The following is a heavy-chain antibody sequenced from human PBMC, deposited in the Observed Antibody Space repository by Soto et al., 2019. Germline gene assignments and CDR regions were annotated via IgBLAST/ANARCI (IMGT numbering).Heavy chain of an antibody. D-gene: IGHD3-9*01. CDR1: GGSISSGGYY. CDR3: ARSMGILTGYRLVGSYFDY. Sequence: PSETLSLTCTVSGGSISSGGYYWSWIRQHPGKGLEWIGYIYYSGSTYYNPSLKSRVTISVDTSKNQFSLKLSSVTAADTAVYYCARSMGILTGYRLVGSYFDYWGQGTLVTVSS. CDR2: IYYSGST. J-gene: IGHJ4*02. V-gene: IGHV4-31*03.